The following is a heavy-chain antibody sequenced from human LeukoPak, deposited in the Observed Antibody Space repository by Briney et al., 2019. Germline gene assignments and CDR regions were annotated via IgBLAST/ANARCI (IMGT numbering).Heavy chain of an antibody. CDR1: GGSFSGYY. CDR3: ARGWISGYGSGSYSSYFDY. CDR2: INHSGST. Sequence: PSETLSLTCDVYGGSFSGYYWSWIRQPPGKGLEWIGEINHSGSTNYNPSLKSRVTISVDTSKNQFSLKLSSVTAADTAVYYCARGWISGYGSGSYSSYFDYWGQGTLVTVSS. V-gene: IGHV4-34*01. D-gene: IGHD3-10*01. J-gene: IGHJ4*02.